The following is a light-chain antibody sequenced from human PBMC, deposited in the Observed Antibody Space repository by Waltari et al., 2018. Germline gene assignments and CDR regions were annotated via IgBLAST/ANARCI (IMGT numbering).Light chain of an antibody. Sequence: SYELTQPPSVSVSPGQTARITCSGDELPKKYAFWYRQKPGQAPELLIYKDTERPSGIPERVSASSSGTTVTLTITGVQPEDEADYYCQSADSTNTYWVFGGGTKLTVL. CDR2: KDT. J-gene: IGLJ2*01. CDR1: ELPKKY. CDR3: QSADSTNTYWV. V-gene: IGLV3-25*03.